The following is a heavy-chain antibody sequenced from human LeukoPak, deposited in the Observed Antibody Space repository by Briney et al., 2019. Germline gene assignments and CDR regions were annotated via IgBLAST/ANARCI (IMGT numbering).Heavy chain of an antibody. CDR1: GFTFSDYY. V-gene: IGHV3-11*01. Sequence: GGSLRLSCAASGFTFSDYYMSWIRQAPGKGLEWVSYISSRGSTIYYADSVKGRFTISRDNAKNPLYLQMNSLRAEDTAVYYCARDAYCSSTSCYGDYWGQGTLVTVSS. D-gene: IGHD2-2*01. CDR3: ARDAYCSSTSCYGDY. J-gene: IGHJ4*02. CDR2: ISSRGSTI.